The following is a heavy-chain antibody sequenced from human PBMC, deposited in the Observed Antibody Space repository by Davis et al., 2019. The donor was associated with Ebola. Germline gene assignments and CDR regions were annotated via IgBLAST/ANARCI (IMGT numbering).Heavy chain of an antibody. J-gene: IGHJ4*02. CDR3: ASGGPYSSSAFDY. D-gene: IGHD6-6*01. V-gene: IGHV3-53*01. Sequence: GESLKISRAASGFTVSSNYMSWVRQAPGKGLEWVSVIYSGGSTYYADSVKGRFTISRDNSKNTLYLQMNSLRAEDTAVYYCASGGPYSSSAFDYWGQGTLVTVSS. CDR1: GFTVSSNY. CDR2: IYSGGST.